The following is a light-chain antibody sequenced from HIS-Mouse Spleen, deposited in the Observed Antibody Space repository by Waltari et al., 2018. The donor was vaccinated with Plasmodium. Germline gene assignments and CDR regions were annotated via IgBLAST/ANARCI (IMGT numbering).Light chain of an antibody. CDR3: QAWDSSTVV. J-gene: IGLJ2*01. Sequence: SYELTQPPSVSVSPGQTASITCSGDKLGDKYACWYQQKPGQSPWLVIYQDSKRPSGSPERFSGSNSGNTATLTISGTQARDEADYYCQAWDSSTVVFGGGTKLTVL. CDR1: KLGDKY. CDR2: QDS. V-gene: IGLV3-1*01.